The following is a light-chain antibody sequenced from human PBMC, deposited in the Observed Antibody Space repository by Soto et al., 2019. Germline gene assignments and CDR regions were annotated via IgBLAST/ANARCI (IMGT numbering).Light chain of an antibody. CDR3: MQGSYWPQVT. CDR2: KVS. V-gene: IGKV2-30*02. J-gene: IGKJ5*01. Sequence: DVVMTQSPLSLPVTLGQPASISCRSSQTLVHSDGNTYLIWFHQRPGQPPRRLIYKVSNRDSGVPDRFSGSGSGTDFTLRISRVEAEDVGVYYCMQGSYWPQVTFGQGTGLEIK. CDR1: QTLVHSDGNTY.